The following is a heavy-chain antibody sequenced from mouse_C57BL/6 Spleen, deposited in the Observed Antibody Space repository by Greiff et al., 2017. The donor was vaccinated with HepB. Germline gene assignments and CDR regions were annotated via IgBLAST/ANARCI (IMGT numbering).Heavy chain of an antibody. Sequence: DVQLQESGPGLVKPSQSLSLTCSVTGYSITSGYYWNWIRQFPGNKLEWMGYISYDGSNNYNPSLKNRISITRDTSKNQFFLKLNSVTTEDTATYYCASDYSAWFAYWGQGTLVTVSA. CDR3: ASDYSAWFAY. J-gene: IGHJ3*01. CDR2: ISYDGSN. V-gene: IGHV3-6*01. CDR1: GYSITSGYY. D-gene: IGHD1-1*01.